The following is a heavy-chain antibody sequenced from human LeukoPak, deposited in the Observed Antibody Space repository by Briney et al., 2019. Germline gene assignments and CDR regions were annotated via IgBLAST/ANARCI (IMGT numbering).Heavy chain of an antibody. V-gene: IGHV1-69*04. CDR3: ARYSGDYHIYYFDY. D-gene: IGHD1-26*01. CDR1: GGTFSSYA. CDR2: IIPILGIA. J-gene: IGHJ4*02. Sequence: SVKVSCKASGGTFSSYAISWVRQAPGQGLEWMGRIIPILGIANYAQKFQGRVTITADKSTSTAYMELSSLRSEDTAVYYCARYSGDYHIYYFDYWGQGTLVTVSS.